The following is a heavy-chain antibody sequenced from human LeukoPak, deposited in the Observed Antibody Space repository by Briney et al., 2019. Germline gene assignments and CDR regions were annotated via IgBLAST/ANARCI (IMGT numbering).Heavy chain of an antibody. CDR3: ARARGVVGANYYYYGMDV. D-gene: IGHD1-26*01. Sequence: GGSLRLSCAASGFTFSSYSMNWVRQAPGKGLEWVSYSSSSRSTIYYADSVKGRFTTSRDNAKNSLYLQMNSLRAEDTAVYYCARARGVVGANYYYYGMDVWGQGTTVTVSS. CDR2: SSSSRSTI. V-gene: IGHV3-48*01. CDR1: GFTFSSYS. J-gene: IGHJ6*02.